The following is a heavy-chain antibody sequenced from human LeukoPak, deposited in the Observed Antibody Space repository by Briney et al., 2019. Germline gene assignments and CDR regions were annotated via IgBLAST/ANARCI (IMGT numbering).Heavy chain of an antibody. CDR2: IMPMFGLP. D-gene: IGHD6-6*01. J-gene: IGHJ5*02. V-gene: IGHV1-69*13. CDR1: GDSFNNYP. CDR3: ARFGEEYSSYWSWFDP. Sequence: SVKVSCKASGDSFNNYPIHWVRQAPGQGPEWMGGIMPMFGLPEYPQTFQGRVTITADESTKTAYLDMSSLRSDDTAVYYCARFGEEYSSYWSWFDPWGQGTLVTVSS.